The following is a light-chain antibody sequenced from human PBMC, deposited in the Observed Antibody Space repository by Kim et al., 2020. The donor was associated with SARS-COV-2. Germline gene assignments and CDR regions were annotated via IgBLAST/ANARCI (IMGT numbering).Light chain of an antibody. J-gene: IGLJ2*01. CDR2: GKD. Sequence: SSELTQDPAVSVALGQTVRITCQGDSLRSYYATWYQQKPGQAPKVVIYGKDNRPSGVPDRFSGSSSGNPAYLTITGTQAGDEADYYCNSRDSNDNVVFGG. CDR1: SLRSYY. V-gene: IGLV3-19*01. CDR3: NSRDSNDNVV.